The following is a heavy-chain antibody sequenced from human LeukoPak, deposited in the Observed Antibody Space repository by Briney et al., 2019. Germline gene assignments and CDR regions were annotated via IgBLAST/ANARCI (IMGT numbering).Heavy chain of an antibody. V-gene: IGHV3-23*01. D-gene: IGHD5-18*01. Sequence: PGGSLRLSCAVSGFTFSSYTMSWVRQAPGKGLEWVSAISGSGGSTYYADSVKGRFTISRDNSKNTLYLQMNSLRAEDTAVYYCAKIDTAMPPYNWFDPWGQGTLVTVSS. CDR2: ISGSGGST. J-gene: IGHJ5*02. CDR3: AKIDTAMPPYNWFDP. CDR1: GFTFSSYT.